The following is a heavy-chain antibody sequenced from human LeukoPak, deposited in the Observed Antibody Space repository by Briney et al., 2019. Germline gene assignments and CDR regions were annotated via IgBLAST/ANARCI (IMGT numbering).Heavy chain of an antibody. V-gene: IGHV3-30*03. CDR3: ARDGHSGSFDY. CDR1: GFTFSSYG. CDR2: ISYDGSNK. D-gene: IGHD1-26*01. Sequence: GGSLRLSCAASGFTFSSYGMHWVRQAPGKRLEWVAAISYDGSNKYYADSVKGRFTISRDNAKNSLYLQMNSLRAEDTAVYYCARDGHSGSFDYWGQGTLVTVSS. J-gene: IGHJ4*02.